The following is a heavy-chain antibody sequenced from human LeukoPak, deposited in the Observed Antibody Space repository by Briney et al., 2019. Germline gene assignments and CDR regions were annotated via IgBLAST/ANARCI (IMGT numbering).Heavy chain of an antibody. CDR3: ARGAAAGSRYNWFDP. J-gene: IGHJ5*02. V-gene: IGHV4-34*01. Sequence: SETLSLTCAVYGGSFSGYYWSWIRQPPGKGLEWIGEINHSGSTNYNPSLKSRVTISVDTSKNQFSLKLSSVTAADTAVYYCARGAAAGSRYNWFDPWGQGTLVTVSS. D-gene: IGHD6-13*01. CDR1: GGSFSGYY. CDR2: INHSGST.